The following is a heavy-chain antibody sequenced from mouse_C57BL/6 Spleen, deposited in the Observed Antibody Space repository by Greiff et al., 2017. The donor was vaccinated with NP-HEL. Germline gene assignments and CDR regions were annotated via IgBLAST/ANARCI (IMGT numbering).Heavy chain of an antibody. V-gene: IGHV5-15*01. J-gene: IGHJ4*01. CDR3: ARTPFDGSSYYAMDY. D-gene: IGHD1-1*01. CDR2: ISNLAYSI. Sequence: DVKLVESGGGLVQPGGSLKLSCAASGFTFSDYGMAWVRQAPRKGPEWVAFISNLAYSIYYADTVTGRFTISRENAKNTLYLEMSSLRSEDTAMYYCARTPFDGSSYYAMDYWGQGTSVTVSS. CDR1: GFTFSDYG.